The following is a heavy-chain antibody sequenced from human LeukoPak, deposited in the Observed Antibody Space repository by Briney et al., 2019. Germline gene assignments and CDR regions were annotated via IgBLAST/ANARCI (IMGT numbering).Heavy chain of an antibody. J-gene: IGHJ4*02. Sequence: GGSLRLSCEASGFTFSAYAMSWVRQAPGKGLQWVANIKQDGSDKYYVESVKGRFTISRDNAKNSLFLQMNSLRAEDTAVYYCARESPFDYWGQGTLVTVSS. CDR1: GFTFSAYA. V-gene: IGHV3-7*05. CDR2: IKQDGSDK. CDR3: ARESPFDY.